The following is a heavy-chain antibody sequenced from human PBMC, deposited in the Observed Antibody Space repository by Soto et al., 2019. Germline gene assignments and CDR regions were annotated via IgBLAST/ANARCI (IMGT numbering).Heavy chain of an antibody. Sequence: EVQLVESGGGLVQPGGSLRLSCAASGFTFSRYWMSWVRQAPGKGLEWVANIKEDGSEKHYVDSVKGRFTISRDNAKNSLYLQMNSLRAEDTAVYYCARDHYYGSGSYNWFDPWGQGTLVTVSS. V-gene: IGHV3-7*03. D-gene: IGHD3-10*01. CDR3: ARDHYYGSGSYNWFDP. J-gene: IGHJ5*02. CDR1: GFTFSRYW. CDR2: IKEDGSEK.